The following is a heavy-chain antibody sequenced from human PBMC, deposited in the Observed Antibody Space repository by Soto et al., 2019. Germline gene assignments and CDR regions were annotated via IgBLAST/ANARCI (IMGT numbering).Heavy chain of an antibody. Sequence: GGSLRLSCAASGFTLSNYAMNWVRQAPGKGLEWVSCISGTSGTTYYADSVKGRFTISRDNSKNTLYLQMNSLRAEDTAVYYCARVRGYSYGCLDYWGQGTLVTVSS. CDR1: GFTLSNYA. CDR2: ISGTSGTT. J-gene: IGHJ4*02. CDR3: ARVRGYSYGCLDY. D-gene: IGHD5-18*01. V-gene: IGHV3-23*01.